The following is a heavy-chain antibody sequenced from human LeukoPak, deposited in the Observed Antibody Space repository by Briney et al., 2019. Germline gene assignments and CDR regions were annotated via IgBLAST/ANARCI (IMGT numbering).Heavy chain of an antibody. CDR3: ARKGYYASSGYLGYFQH. CDR2: ISSGITYI. J-gene: IGHJ1*01. D-gene: IGHD3-22*01. CDR1: GFSFNTYS. V-gene: IGHV3-21*01. Sequence: GGSLRLSCAASGFSFNTYSMNWVRQAPGKGLEWLSYISSGITYIYYADSVKGRFTISRDNGKNSLYLQMNSLRAEDTAVYYCARKGYYASSGYLGYFQHWGQGTLVTVSS.